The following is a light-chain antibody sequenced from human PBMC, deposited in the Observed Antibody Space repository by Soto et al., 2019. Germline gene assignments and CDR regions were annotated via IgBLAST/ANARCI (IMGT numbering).Light chain of an antibody. CDR3: QQYYSSSLT. J-gene: IGKJ4*01. V-gene: IGKV4-1*01. CDR1: QSILKSSIKKNS. Sequence: DIVMTQSPDSLAVSLGERATIKCRSSQSILKSSIKKNSLAWYQQKPGQPPRLLIYWASTRDSGVPDRFSGSGSGTDCTLTITRLQAEDVAVYYCQQYYSSSLTFGGGTKVDIK. CDR2: WAS.